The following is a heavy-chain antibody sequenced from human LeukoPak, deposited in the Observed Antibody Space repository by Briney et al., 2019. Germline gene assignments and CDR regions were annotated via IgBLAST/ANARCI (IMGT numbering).Heavy chain of an antibody. J-gene: IGHJ5*02. CDR2: INHSGST. D-gene: IGHD3-22*01. V-gene: IGHV4-34*01. CDR1: GGSLSGYY. Sequence: SETLSLTCAVYGGSLSGYYGNWIRQPPGKGLEWIGEINHSGSTNYNPSLKSRVTISVDTSKNQFSLKLSSVTAADTAVYYCARSHSSGINWFDPWGQGTLVTVSS. CDR3: ARSHSSGINWFDP.